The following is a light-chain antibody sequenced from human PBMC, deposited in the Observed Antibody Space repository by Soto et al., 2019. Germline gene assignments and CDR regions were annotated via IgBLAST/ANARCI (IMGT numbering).Light chain of an antibody. CDR2: GAS. J-gene: IGKJ2*01. CDR1: ESVSDNY. CDR3: QQYNDWPTYT. V-gene: IGKV3-20*01. Sequence: EIVLTQSPGTLSLSPGERATLSCRASESVSDNYLAWYQQRSGQAPRLVIYGASSRASAVPDRFSGSGSGADFTLTISRLEPEDFAIYYCQQYNDWPTYTFGQGTNLDIK.